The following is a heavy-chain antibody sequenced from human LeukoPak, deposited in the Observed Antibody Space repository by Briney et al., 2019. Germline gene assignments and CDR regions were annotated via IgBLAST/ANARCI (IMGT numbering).Heavy chain of an antibody. D-gene: IGHD2-15*01. J-gene: IGHJ4*02. Sequence: GGSLRLSCAASGFTFDDYAMHWVRQAPGKGLEWVSGISWNSGSIGYADFVKGRFTISRDNAKNSLYLQMNSLRAEDTAVYYCARYCSGGSCWNYWGQGTLVTVSS. V-gene: IGHV3-9*01. CDR1: GFTFDDYA. CDR2: ISWNSGSI. CDR3: ARYCSGGSCWNY.